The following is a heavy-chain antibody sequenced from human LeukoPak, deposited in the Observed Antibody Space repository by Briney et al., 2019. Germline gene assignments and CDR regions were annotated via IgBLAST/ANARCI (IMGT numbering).Heavy chain of an antibody. Sequence: PGGSLRLSCATSGFTFSSYAMSWVRQAPGKGLEWVSAISGSGGSTYYADSVKGRFTISRYNSKNTLYLQMNSLRAEDTAVYYCAKVPVVVPAAIEGYWGQGTLVTVSS. CDR1: GFTFSSYA. CDR2: ISGSGGST. J-gene: IGHJ4*02. D-gene: IGHD2-2*01. V-gene: IGHV3-23*01. CDR3: AKVPVVVPAAIEGY.